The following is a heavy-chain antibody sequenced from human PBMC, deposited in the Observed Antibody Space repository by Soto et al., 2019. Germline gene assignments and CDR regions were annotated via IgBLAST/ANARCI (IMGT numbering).Heavy chain of an antibody. J-gene: IGHJ5*02. D-gene: IGHD5-12*01. CDR1: GGTFSSYT. CDR2: IIPILGIA. V-gene: IGHV1-69*04. Sequence: GASVQVSCKASGGTFSSYTISWVRQAPGQGLEWMGRIIPILGIANYAQKFQGRVTITADKSKSTAYMELSSLRSEDTAVYYCPRDSGYSGPYNWFDPWGQGTLVTVSS. CDR3: PRDSGYSGPYNWFDP.